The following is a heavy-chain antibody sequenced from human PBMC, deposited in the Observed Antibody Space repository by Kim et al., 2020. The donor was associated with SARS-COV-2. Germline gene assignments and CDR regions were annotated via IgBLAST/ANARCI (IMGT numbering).Heavy chain of an antibody. Sequence: GGSLRLSCAASGFTVSSNYMSWVRQAPGKGLEWVSVIYSGGSTYYADSVKGRFTISRDNSKNTLYLQMNSLRAEDTAVYYCARGLLGTYGAYWYFDLWGRGTLVTVSS. D-gene: IGHD4-17*01. CDR3: ARGLLGTYGAYWYFDL. J-gene: IGHJ2*01. V-gene: IGHV3-66*02. CDR2: IYSGGST. CDR1: GFTVSSNY.